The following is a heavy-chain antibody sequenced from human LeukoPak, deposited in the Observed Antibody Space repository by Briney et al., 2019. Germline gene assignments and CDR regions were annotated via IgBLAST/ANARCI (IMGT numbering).Heavy chain of an antibody. V-gene: IGHV4-30-4*01. CDR3: ARSTNHDASGSYYFDS. Sequence: SETLSLTCTVSGVSIRSGDYYWSWIRQPPGQGLVWIGYTASPYHNPSLKSRVTISIDTSKNQISLKLDSVTASDTAVYYCARSTNHDASGSYYFDSWGQGILVTVTS. CDR2: TASP. J-gene: IGHJ4*02. CDR1: GVSIRSGDYY. D-gene: IGHD3-10*01.